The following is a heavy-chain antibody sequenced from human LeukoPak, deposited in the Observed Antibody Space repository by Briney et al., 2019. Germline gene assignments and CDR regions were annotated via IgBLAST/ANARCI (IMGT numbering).Heavy chain of an antibody. Sequence: GGSLRLSCAASGFTFSGYWMDWVRQAPGKGLEWVSFIYSGTTHYSDSVKGRFTISRDNSKNTLYLQMNSLRAEDTAVYYCARRAGAYSHPYDYWGQGTLVTVSS. CDR3: ARRAGAYSHPYDY. J-gene: IGHJ4*02. CDR2: IYSGTT. CDR1: GFTFSGYW. V-gene: IGHV3-53*01. D-gene: IGHD4/OR15-4a*01.